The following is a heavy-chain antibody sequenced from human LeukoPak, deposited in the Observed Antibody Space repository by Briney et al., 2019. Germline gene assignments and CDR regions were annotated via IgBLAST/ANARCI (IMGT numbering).Heavy chain of an antibody. CDR3: ARGYYDFWSGYYAAGGFDP. CDR2: IYYSGST. Sequence: PSETLPLTCTVSGGSISSYYWSWIRQPPGQGLEWIGYIYYSGSTNYNPSLKSRVTISVDTSKNQFSLKLSSVTAADTAVYYCARGYYDFWSGYYAAGGFDPWGQGTLVTVSS. V-gene: IGHV4-59*01. CDR1: GGSISSYY. J-gene: IGHJ5*02. D-gene: IGHD3-3*01.